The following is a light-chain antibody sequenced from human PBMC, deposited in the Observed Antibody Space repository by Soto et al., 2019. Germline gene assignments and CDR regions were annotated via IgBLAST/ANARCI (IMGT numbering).Light chain of an antibody. CDR3: NSYTSITTLGV. CDR1: SSDIGGYDY. CDR2: AVS. J-gene: IGLJ2*01. Sequence: QSALTQPASVSGSPGQSITISCTGTSSDIGGYDYVSWYQQHPGKAPKLVIYAVSNRPSGVSSRFSGSKSGNTASLTISGLQAEDEADYYCNSYTSITTLGVFGGGTKLTVL. V-gene: IGLV2-14*01.